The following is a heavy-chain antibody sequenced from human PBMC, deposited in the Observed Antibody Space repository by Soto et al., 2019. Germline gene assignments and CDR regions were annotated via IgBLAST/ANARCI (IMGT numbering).Heavy chain of an antibody. V-gene: IGHV1-3*01. J-gene: IGHJ4*02. Sequence: ASVKVSCKASGYTFSNYAIHWVRQAPGQRLEWLGWIHAGNGDTNYSQKFQGRVTITRDTSASTAHMDLSSLRSEDTAVYYCARGALGSSWPYWGQGTLVTVSS. CDR1: GYTFSNYA. D-gene: IGHD6-13*01. CDR2: IHAGNGDT. CDR3: ARGALGSSWPY.